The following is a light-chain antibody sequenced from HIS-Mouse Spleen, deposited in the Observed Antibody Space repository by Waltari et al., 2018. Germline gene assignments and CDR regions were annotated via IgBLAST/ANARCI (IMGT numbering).Light chain of an antibody. CDR3: QQYYSTPYT. CDR2: WAS. CDR1: PSVLYSSNNKNY. Sequence: DIVMTQSPDSLAVSMGERATINCKSRPSVLYSSNNKNYLAWYQQKPGQPPKLLIYWASTRESGVPDRFSGSGSGTDFTLTISSLQAEDVAVYYCQQYYSTPYTFGQGTKLEI. V-gene: IGKV4-1*01. J-gene: IGKJ2*01.